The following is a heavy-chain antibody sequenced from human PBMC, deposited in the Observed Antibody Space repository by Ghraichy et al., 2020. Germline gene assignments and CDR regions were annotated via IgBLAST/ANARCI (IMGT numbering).Heavy chain of an antibody. CDR3: ARAGSSNFDPVHR. J-gene: IGHJ5*02. CDR2: ISARGTT. D-gene: IGHD4-11*01. CDR1: GDSISSGTYF. Sequence: LRLSCSVSGDSISSGTYFWNWIRQPTGKGLQWIGRISARGTTNYTPSLKSRLTFSMDTSKNQFSLKLSSVTAADTAVYYCARAGSSNFDPVHRWGQGTLVTVSS. V-gene: IGHV4-61*02.